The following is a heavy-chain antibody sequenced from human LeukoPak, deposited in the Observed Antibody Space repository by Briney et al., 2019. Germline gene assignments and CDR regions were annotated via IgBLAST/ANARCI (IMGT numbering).Heavy chain of an antibody. D-gene: IGHD3-10*01. CDR3: AKDRGGSGNTRYYYMDV. Sequence: PPGGSLRLSCAASGFTFSSYAMHWVRQAPGKGLEWVSAISGSGGSTYYADSVKGRFTISRDNSKNTLYLQMNSLRAEDTAVYYCAKDRGGSGNTRYYYMDVWGKGTTVTVSS. CDR2: ISGSGGST. V-gene: IGHV3-23*01. J-gene: IGHJ6*03. CDR1: GFTFSSYA.